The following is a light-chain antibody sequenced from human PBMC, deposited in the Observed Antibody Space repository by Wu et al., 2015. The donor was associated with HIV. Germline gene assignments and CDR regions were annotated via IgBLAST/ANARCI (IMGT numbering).Light chain of an antibody. Sequence: EIVMTQSPATLSVSPGEGATLSCRASQSVNNNLAWYQQKPGQAPRLLIYGASTRATGLPARFSGSGSGTEFTLTINNMQPEDFAVYCCQQYNNWPPFTFGPGTKVDFK. J-gene: IGKJ3*01. CDR3: QQYNNWPPFT. CDR1: QSVNNN. CDR2: GAS. V-gene: IGKV3-15*01.